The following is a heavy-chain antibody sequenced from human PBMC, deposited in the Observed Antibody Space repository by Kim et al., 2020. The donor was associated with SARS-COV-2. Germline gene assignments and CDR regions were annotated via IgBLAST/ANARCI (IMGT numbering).Heavy chain of an antibody. Sequence: DAGKGRFTISRDDSKNTLHLRMNSLRAEDTAVYYCAKASSRGAYLTYFDYWGPGTLVTVSS. V-gene: IGHV3-23*01. D-gene: IGHD1-26*01. CDR3: AKASSRGAYLTYFDY. J-gene: IGHJ4*02.